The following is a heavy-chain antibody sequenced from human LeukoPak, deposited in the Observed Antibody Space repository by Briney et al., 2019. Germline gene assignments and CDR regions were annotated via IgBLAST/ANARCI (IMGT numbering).Heavy chain of an antibody. J-gene: IGHJ4*02. D-gene: IGHD2-21*02. V-gene: IGHV3-23*01. CDR3: AKDFVVVPGNVNYFDY. Sequence: GGSLRLSCAASGFTFSSYAMSWVRQAPGKGLEWVSAISGSGGSAYYADSVKGRFTVSRDNSKNTLYVQMKRLRAEDTAVYYCAKDFVVVPGNVNYFDYWGQGTLVTVSS. CDR2: ISGSGGSA. CDR1: GFTFSSYA.